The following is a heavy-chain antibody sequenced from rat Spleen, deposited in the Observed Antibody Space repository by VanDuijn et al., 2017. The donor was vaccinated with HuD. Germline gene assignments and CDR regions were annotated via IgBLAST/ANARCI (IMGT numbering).Heavy chain of an antibody. J-gene: IGHJ3*01. CDR2: ISYGDSSGHSGT. CDR3: VRQDTSGYSNWFTY. D-gene: IGHD4-3*01. Sequence: EVQLVESGGGLVQPGRSLKLSCAASGFTFSDYGMAWVRQGPTKGLEWVATISYGDSSGHSGTYYRDSVKGRFTISRDNAKSTLYLQMDSLRSEDTATYYCVRQDTSGYSNWFTYWGQGTLVTVSS. V-gene: IGHV5-29*01. CDR1: GFTFSDYG.